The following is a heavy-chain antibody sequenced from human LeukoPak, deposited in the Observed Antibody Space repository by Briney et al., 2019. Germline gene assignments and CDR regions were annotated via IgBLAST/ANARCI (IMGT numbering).Heavy chain of an antibody. CDR1: GGSIRSSSYY. V-gene: IGHV4-39*07. D-gene: IGHD1-20*01. Sequence: SETLSLTCSVSGGSIRSSSYYWGWIGQPPGKGLEWIGTFHYSGSTYYNPSLRSRVTIAVNMSKNQFSLKLISVTAADTAVYYCARLYRKTYKWNDQPDYWGQGTLVTVSS. CDR3: ARLYRKTYKWNDQPDY. J-gene: IGHJ4*02. CDR2: FHYSGST.